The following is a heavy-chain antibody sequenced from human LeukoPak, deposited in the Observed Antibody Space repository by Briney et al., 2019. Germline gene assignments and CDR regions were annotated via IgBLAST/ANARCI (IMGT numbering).Heavy chain of an antibody. V-gene: IGHV3-48*03. CDR2: ISSSGSTI. D-gene: IGHD3-3*01. J-gene: IGHJ4*02. Sequence: GGSLRLSCAASGFSFSSYEMNWVRQAPGKGLEWVSYISSSGSTIYYADSVKGRFTISRDNSKNTLYLQMNSLRAEDTAVYYCAKDPKPLRFIVYWGQGTLVTVSS. CDR1: GFSFSSYE. CDR3: AKDPKPLRFIVY.